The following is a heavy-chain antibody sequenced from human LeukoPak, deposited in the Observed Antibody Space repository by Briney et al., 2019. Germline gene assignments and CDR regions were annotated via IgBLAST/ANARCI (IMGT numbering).Heavy chain of an antibody. Sequence: ASVTVSCKASGYTFTSYDVNWVRQATGQGLEWMGWMNPNSGNTGYAQRFQGRVTMTRNTSISTAYMELSSLRSEDTAVYYCARRYCSSTSCHYFDYWGQGTLVTVSS. V-gene: IGHV1-8*01. D-gene: IGHD2-2*01. J-gene: IGHJ4*02. CDR2: MNPNSGNT. CDR1: GYTFTSYD. CDR3: ARRYCSSTSCHYFDY.